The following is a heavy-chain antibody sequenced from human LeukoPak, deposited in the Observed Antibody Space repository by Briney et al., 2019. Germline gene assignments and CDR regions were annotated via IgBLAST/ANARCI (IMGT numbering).Heavy chain of an antibody. J-gene: IGHJ4*02. CDR3: ARDVYYGSGSPRLDY. CDR2: ISSNGDRT. Sequence: GGSLRLSCAASEFTFSSYHMNWVRQAPGKGLEYVSAISSNGDRTYYANSVKGRFTISRDNSKNTLYLQMGSLRAEDMAVYYCARDVYYGSGSPRLDYWGQGTLVTVSS. D-gene: IGHD3-10*01. V-gene: IGHV3-64*01. CDR1: EFTFSSYH.